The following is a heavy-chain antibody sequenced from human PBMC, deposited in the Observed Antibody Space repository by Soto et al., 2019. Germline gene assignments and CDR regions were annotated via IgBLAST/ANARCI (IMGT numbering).Heavy chain of an antibody. V-gene: IGHV1-8*01. D-gene: IGHD3-10*01. J-gene: IGHJ6*03. Sequence: GASVKVSCKASGYTFTSYDIKWVRQATGQGLEWMGWMNPNSGNTGYAQKFQGRVTMTRNTSISTAYMELSSLRSEDTAVYYCARGPLLLWFGELLSDDYYYYYMDVWGKGTTVTVSS. CDR1: GYTFTSYD. CDR2: MNPNSGNT. CDR3: ARGPLLLWFGELLSDDYYYYYMDV.